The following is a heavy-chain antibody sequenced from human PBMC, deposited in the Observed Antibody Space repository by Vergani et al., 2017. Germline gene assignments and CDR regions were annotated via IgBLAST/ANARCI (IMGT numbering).Heavy chain of an antibody. Sequence: QVQLQESGPGLVKPSETLSLTCTVSGGSISSYYWSWIRQPPGKGLEWIGYIYYSGSTNYNPSLKSRVTISVDTSKNQFSLKLSSVTAADTAVYYCARGTTVVTPYWYFDLWGRGTLVTVSS. J-gene: IGHJ2*01. CDR1: GGSISSYY. CDR2: IYYSGST. D-gene: IGHD4-23*01. V-gene: IGHV4-59*01. CDR3: ARGTTVVTPYWYFDL.